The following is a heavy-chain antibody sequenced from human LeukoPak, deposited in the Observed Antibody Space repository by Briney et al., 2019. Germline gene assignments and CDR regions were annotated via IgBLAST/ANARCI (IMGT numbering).Heavy chain of an antibody. CDR2: IRXNSGNI. Sequence: HXVXQAPXXXLEXVXGIRXNSGNIAYADSVKGRFTISRDNAKNSLYLQMNSLRGEDTALYYCAKDRHDYGDYGLSSAFDIWGQGTMVTVSS. V-gene: IGHV3-9*01. J-gene: IGHJ3*02. CDR3: AKDRHDYGDYGLSSAFDI. D-gene: IGHD4-17*01.